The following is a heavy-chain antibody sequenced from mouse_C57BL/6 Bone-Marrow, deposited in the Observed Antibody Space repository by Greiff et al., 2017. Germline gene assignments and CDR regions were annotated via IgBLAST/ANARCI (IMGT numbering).Heavy chain of an antibody. D-gene: IGHD2-4*01. CDR2: IWGVGST. V-gene: IGHV2-6*01. CDR3: PISYDYQYYAMDY. Sequence: VQLQQSGPGLVAPSQSLSITCTVSGFSFTSYGVAWVRQSPGKGLEWLGVIWGVGSTNYNSALKSRLCISKDNSKSHVFLKMNSLQTDDTAMYYCPISYDYQYYAMDYWGQGTSVTVSS. CDR1: GFSFTSYG. J-gene: IGHJ4*01.